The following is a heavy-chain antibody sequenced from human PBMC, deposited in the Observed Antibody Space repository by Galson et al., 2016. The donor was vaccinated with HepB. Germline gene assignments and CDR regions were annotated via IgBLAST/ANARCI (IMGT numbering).Heavy chain of an antibody. J-gene: IGHJ4*02. CDR3: TAGGGFLAVS. Sequence: SLRLSCAASGFTLSRYGMHWVRQAPGKRLEYVTGINSNGDSAEYADSVKSRFTTSRDNAKNSLYLQMNSLRTEDTAVSYCTAGGGFLAVSWGQGTLVTVS. CDR2: INSNGDSA. CDR1: GFTLSRYG. D-gene: IGHD3-3*01. V-gene: IGHV3-64*04.